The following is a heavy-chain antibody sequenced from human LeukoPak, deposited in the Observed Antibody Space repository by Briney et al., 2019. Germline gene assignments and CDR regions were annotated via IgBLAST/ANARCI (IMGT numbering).Heavy chain of an antibody. CDR3: ARDKEAHLYYYYGMDV. Sequence: PGRSLRLSCAASGFTFSSYAMHWVRQAPGKGLEWVAVISYDGSNKYYADSVKGRFTISRDNSKNTLYLQMNSLRAEDTAVYYCARDKEAHLYYYYGMDVWGQGTTVTVSS. CDR1: GFTFSSYA. V-gene: IGHV3-30-3*01. CDR2: ISYDGSNK. J-gene: IGHJ6*02.